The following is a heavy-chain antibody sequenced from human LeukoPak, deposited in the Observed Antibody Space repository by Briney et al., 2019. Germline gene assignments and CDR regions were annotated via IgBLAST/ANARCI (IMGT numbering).Heavy chain of an antibody. CDR1: GGSLSSYY. CDR3: ARDQSQKGDAFDI. V-gene: IGHV4-59*01. CDR2: IHYSGST. Sequence: KPSETLSLTCTVSGGSLSSYYWSWIRQPPGKGLEWIGYIHYSGSTNYNPSLKSRVTISVDTSRNQFSLKLSSVTAADTAVYYCARDQSQKGDAFDIWGQGTLVTVSS. J-gene: IGHJ3*02.